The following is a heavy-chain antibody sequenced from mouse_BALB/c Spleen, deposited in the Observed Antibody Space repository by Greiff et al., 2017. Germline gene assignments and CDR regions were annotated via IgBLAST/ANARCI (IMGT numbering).Heavy chain of an antibody. CDR3: ARRHDVAMDY. D-gene: IGHD2-14*01. Sequence: EVKVVESGGGLVQPGGSRKLSCAASGFTFSSFGMHWVRQAPEKGLEWVAYISSGSSTIYYADTVKGRFTISRDNPKNTLFLQMTSLRSEDTAMYYCARRHDVAMDYWGQGTSVTVSS. CDR1: GFTFSSFG. V-gene: IGHV5-17*02. CDR2: ISSGSSTI. J-gene: IGHJ4*01.